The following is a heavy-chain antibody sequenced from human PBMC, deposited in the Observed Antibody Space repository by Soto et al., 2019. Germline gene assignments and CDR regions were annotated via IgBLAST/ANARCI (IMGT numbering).Heavy chain of an antibody. CDR1: GFSFSDHY. CDR3: AGDPYYYASNY. Sequence: LRLSCAASGFSFSDHYMTWIRQAPGKGLEWLSYISSTGTTIYYADSVKGRFTVSRDNAKNSLYLQMNSLRAEDTAVYYCAGDPYYYASNYWGQGTLVTVSS. J-gene: IGHJ4*02. V-gene: IGHV3-11*01. D-gene: IGHD3-10*01. CDR2: ISSTGTTI.